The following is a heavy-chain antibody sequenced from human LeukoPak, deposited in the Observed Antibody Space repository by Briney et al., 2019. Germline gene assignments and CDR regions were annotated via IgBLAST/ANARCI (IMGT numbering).Heavy chain of an antibody. CDR2: ISGSGGST. CDR3: AKDIRYSGYYFDY. J-gene: IGHJ4*02. Sequence: GGSLRLSCAASGFSFSNYDINWVRQAPGKGLEWVSAISGSGGSTYYADSVKGRFTISRDNSKNTLYLQMNSLRAEDTAVYYCAKDIRYSGYYFDYWGQGTLVTVSS. D-gene: IGHD5-12*01. V-gene: IGHV3-23*01. CDR1: GFSFSNYD.